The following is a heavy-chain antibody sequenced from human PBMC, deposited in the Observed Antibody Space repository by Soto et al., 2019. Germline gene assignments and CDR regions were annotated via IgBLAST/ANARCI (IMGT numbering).Heavy chain of an antibody. CDR2: IIPIFGTA. V-gene: IGHV1-69*13. Sequence: ASVKVSCKASGGTFSSYAISWVRQAPGQGLEWMGGIIPIFGTANYAQKFQGRVTITADESTSTAYMELSSLRSEDTAVYYCASGSVTRYAFDIWGQGTMVTVSS. D-gene: IGHD5-18*01. CDR3: ASGSVTRYAFDI. J-gene: IGHJ3*02. CDR1: GGTFSSYA.